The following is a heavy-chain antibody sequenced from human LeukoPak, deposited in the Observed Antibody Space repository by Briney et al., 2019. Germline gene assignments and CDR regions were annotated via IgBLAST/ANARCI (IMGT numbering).Heavy chain of an antibody. CDR2: ISAYNGNT. CDR1: DYTFGILV. CDR3: AREGDIVRATRALDI. Sequence: GASVKVSCKASDYTFGILVINWERQAPGQGLEYMGWISAYNGNTNYAQKFQGRVTMTTDTSTSTAYMELRSLRSDDSAVYYCAREGDIVRATRALDIWRRGTMVTVSS. V-gene: IGHV1-18*01. D-gene: IGHD1-26*01. J-gene: IGHJ3*02.